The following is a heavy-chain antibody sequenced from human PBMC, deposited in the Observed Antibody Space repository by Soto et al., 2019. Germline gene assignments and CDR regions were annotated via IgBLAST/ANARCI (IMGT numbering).Heavy chain of an antibody. J-gene: IGHJ4*02. V-gene: IGHV1-18*01. Sequence: QVQLVQSGPEVKKPGASVTVSCKTSGYTFTDHSIDWVRQAPGQGLEWVGWVSSYNGNTNYAYNLKDRVIMTTDASTSTAYMELRGLRSDDTAVYYCAREVEGSYSPADFWGQGTPVTVSS. D-gene: IGHD3-10*01. CDR1: GYTFTDHS. CDR2: VSSYNGNT. CDR3: AREVEGSYSPADF.